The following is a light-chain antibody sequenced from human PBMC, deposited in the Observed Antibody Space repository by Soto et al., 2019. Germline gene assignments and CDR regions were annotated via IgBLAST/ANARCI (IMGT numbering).Light chain of an antibody. CDR2: GAS. Sequence: EIFLTQSPGTLSLSPGQRATLSCRASRSVSSSSLAWYQQRPGQAPRLLIYGASRRATGIPDRFSGSGSGTDFTLTISRLEPEDFAVYYCQHYGASPKYTFGQGTKVDIK. J-gene: IGKJ2*01. CDR1: RSVSSSS. V-gene: IGKV3-20*01. CDR3: QHYGASPKYT.